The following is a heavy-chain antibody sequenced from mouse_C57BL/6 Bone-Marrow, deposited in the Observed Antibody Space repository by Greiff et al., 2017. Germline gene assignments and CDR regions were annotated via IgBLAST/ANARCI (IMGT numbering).Heavy chain of an antibody. CDR2: ISDGGSYT. CDR1: GFTFSSYA. Sequence: EVMLVASGGGLVKPGGSLKLSCAASGFTFSSYAMSWVRQTPEKRLEWVATISDGGSYTYYPDNVKGRFTISRDNAKNNLYLQMSHLKSEDTAMYYCARVNDAMDYWGQGTSVTVSS. J-gene: IGHJ4*01. V-gene: IGHV5-4*03. CDR3: ARVNDAMDY.